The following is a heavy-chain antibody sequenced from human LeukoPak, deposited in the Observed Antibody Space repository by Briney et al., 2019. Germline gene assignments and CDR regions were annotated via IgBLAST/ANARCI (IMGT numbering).Heavy chain of an antibody. Sequence: PSETLSLTCTVSDGSISSSSYYWGWIRQPPGKGLEWIGSIYYSGSTYYNPSLKSRVTISVDTSKNQFSLKLSSVTAADTAVYYCARGPVTTLLYYYYYMDVWGKGTTVTISS. V-gene: IGHV4-39*07. D-gene: IGHD4-17*01. CDR2: IYYSGST. CDR3: ARGPVTTLLYYYYYMDV. J-gene: IGHJ6*03. CDR1: DGSISSSSYY.